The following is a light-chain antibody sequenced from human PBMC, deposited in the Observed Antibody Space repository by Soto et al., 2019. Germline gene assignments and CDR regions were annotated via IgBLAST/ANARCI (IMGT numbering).Light chain of an antibody. CDR2: EGS. CDR3: CSYAGGSTML. CDR1: ISDVGTYRF. J-gene: IGLJ3*02. Sequence: QSVLTQPASVSGSPGQSITISCTGTISDVGTYRFVSWYQHHPGKAPKLIIFEGSKRPSGVSSRFSGSKSGNTASLTISGLQADDDGDYYCCSYAGGSTMLFGGGTKLTVL. V-gene: IGLV2-23*01.